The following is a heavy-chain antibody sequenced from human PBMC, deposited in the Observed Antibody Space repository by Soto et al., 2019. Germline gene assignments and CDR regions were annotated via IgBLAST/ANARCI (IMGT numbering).Heavy chain of an antibody. Sequence: GESLKISCKGSGYRFTSYWISWVSQMPGKGLEWMGRIDPSNSYTHYSPSFHGHVTISADNSISTAYLQWSNLRASDTAIYYCACLDTSLDFDFRGQGTLGTVSS. CDR2: IDPSNSYT. CDR3: ACLDTSLDFDF. V-gene: IGHV5-10-1*01. J-gene: IGHJ4*02. D-gene: IGHD3-3*02. CDR1: GYRFTSYW.